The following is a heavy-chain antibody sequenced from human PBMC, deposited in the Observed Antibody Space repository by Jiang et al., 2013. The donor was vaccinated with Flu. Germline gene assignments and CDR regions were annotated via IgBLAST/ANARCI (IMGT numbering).Heavy chain of an antibody. Sequence: EYGPGLVKPSETLSLTCTVSGGSISSSSYYWGWIRQPPGKGLEWIGSIYYSGSTYYNPSLKSRVTISVDTSKNQFSLKLSSVTAADTAVYYCARQHRHPTVYDSWGQGTLVTVSS. CDR2: IYYSGST. CDR3: ARQHRHPTVYDS. CDR1: GGSISSSSYY. J-gene: IGHJ4*02. V-gene: IGHV4-39*01. D-gene: IGHD3-22*01.